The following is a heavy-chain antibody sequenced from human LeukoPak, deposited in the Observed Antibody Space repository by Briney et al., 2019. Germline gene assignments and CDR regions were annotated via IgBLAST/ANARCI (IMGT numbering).Heavy chain of an antibody. D-gene: IGHD2-2*01. Sequence: GGSLRLSCAASGFTFSSYWMSWVRQSPGKGLEWVANIEQDGGEKYYGDSVKGRFTISRDNAKNSLYLQMNSLRAEDTAVYFCARVLAVPAAFYFYYGLDVWGQGATVTVSS. CDR1: GFTFSSYW. V-gene: IGHV3-7*04. J-gene: IGHJ6*02. CDR3: ARVLAVPAAFYFYYGLDV. CDR2: IEQDGGEK.